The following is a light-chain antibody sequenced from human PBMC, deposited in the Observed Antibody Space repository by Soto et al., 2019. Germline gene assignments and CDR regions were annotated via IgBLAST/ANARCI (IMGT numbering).Light chain of an antibody. CDR1: QGVSSW. V-gene: IGKV1-12*02. Sequence: DIPMTQSPSSVAASVGARVTIACRASQGVSSWLAWYQQKPGKAPKLLIYGASTMQNGVPSRFRGSGSGPDFTPSISSRQRDYCAKVYCHQADCFPSTLGPRTKLVIK. J-gene: IGKJ2*01. CDR2: GAS. CDR3: HQADCFPST.